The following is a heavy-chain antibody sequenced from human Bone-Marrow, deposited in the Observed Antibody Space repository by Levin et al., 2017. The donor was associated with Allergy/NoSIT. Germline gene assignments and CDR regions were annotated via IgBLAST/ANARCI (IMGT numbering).Heavy chain of an antibody. Sequence: GESLKISCAASGFTVSTNYMTWVRQAPGKGLEWVSVIYSCGGTYYADSVKGRFIISRDNSKNTLYLQMNSLRAEDTAVYYCARIKAAAGSRLWNFDYWGQGTLVTVSS. J-gene: IGHJ4*02. CDR1: GFTVSTNY. V-gene: IGHV3-66*01. D-gene: IGHD6-13*01. CDR3: ARIKAAAGSRLWNFDY. CDR2: IYSCGGT.